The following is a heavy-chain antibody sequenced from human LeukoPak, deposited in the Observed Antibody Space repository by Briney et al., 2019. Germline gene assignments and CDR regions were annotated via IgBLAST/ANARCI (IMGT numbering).Heavy chain of an antibody. J-gene: IGHJ3*02. Sequence: VASVKVSCKASGYTFTGYYMHWVRQAPGQGLEWMGWINPNSGGTNYAQKFQGRVTMTRDTSISTAYMELSRLRSDDTAVYYCARVSPRVLQAFDIWGQGTMVTVSS. CDR1: GYTFTGYY. CDR3: ARVSPRVLQAFDI. CDR2: INPNSGGT. V-gene: IGHV1-2*02.